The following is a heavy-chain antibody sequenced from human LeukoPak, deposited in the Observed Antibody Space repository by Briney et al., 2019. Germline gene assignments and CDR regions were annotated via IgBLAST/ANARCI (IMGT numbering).Heavy chain of an antibody. V-gene: IGHV1-2*02. CDR3: ARGYYYYYYMDV. CDR1: GYTFTGYY. J-gene: IGHJ6*03. CDR2: INPNSGGT. Sequence: ASVKVSCKASGYTFTGYYMHWVRQAPGQGLEWMGWINPNSGGTNYAQKFQGRVTMTRDTSTSTACMELRSLRSDDTAVYYCARGYYYYYYMDVWGKGTTVTVSS.